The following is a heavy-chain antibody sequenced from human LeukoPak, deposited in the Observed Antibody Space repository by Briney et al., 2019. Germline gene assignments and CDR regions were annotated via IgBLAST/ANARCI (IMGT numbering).Heavy chain of an antibody. CDR2: ISYDGSNK. CDR1: GFTFSSYG. Sequence: GGSLRLSCAASGFTFSSYGMHWVRQAPGKGLEWVAVISYDGSNKYYADSVKGRFTISRDNSKNTLYLQMNSLRAEDTAVYYCAKRYYDSSGSPESDAFDIWGQGTMVTVSS. V-gene: IGHV3-30*18. CDR3: AKRYYDSSGSPESDAFDI. J-gene: IGHJ3*02. D-gene: IGHD3-22*01.